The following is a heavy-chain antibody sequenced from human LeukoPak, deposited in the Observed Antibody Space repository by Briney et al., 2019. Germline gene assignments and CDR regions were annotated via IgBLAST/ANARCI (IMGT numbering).Heavy chain of an antibody. V-gene: IGHV4-39*01. Sequence: SETLSLTCTVSGGSISSSSYYWGWIRQPPGKGLEWNGSIYYSGSTYYNPSLKSRVTISVDTSKNQFSLKLSSVTAVYTAVYYCARRAAAGTGWFDPWGQGTLVTVSS. CDR2: IYYSGST. J-gene: IGHJ5*02. D-gene: IGHD6-13*01. CDR1: GGSISSSSYY. CDR3: ARRAAAGTGWFDP.